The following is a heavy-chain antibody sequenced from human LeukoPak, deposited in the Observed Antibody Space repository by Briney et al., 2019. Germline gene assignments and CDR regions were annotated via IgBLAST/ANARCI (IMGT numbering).Heavy chain of an antibody. V-gene: IGHV4-39*07. Sequence: SETLSLTCTVSGGSISSSSYYWGWIRQPPGKGREWIGSIYYSGSTYYNPSLKSRVTISVDTSKNQFSLKLSSVTAADTAVYYCARAQGYSSGNYFDYWGQGTLVTVSS. CDR3: ARAQGYSSGNYFDY. CDR2: IYYSGST. J-gene: IGHJ4*02. D-gene: IGHD6-19*01. CDR1: GGSISSSSYY.